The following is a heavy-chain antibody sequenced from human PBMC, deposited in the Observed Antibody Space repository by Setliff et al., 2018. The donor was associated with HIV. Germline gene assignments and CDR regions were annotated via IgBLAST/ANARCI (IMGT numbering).Heavy chain of an antibody. CDR3: TRDYAYDWNSVMDV. D-gene: IGHD1-7*01. V-gene: IGHV3-74*01. J-gene: IGHJ6*03. CDR2: INSDGSDR. CDR1: GFTFNHHW. Sequence: LSLSCAASGFTFNHHWMHWVRQAPGKGLVWVSRINSDGSDRTYADSVKGRFTISRDNAKNSLYLLMNSLRAEDTAVYYCTRDYAYDWNSVMDVWGKGTTVTVA.